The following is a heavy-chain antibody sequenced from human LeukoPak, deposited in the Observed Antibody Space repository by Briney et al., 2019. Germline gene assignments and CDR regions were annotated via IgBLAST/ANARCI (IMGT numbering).Heavy chain of an antibody. CDR3: AREGCSSTSCYFSLRLRD. CDR1: GYTFTIYY. Sequence: RASVKVSCKASGYTFTIYYMHWVRQAPGQGLEWMGIINPSGGSTSYAQKFQGRVTMTRDTSTSTVYMELSSLRSEDTAVYYCAREGCSSTSCYFSLRLRDWGQGTLVTVSS. CDR2: INPSGGST. J-gene: IGHJ4*02. V-gene: IGHV1-46*01. D-gene: IGHD2-2*01.